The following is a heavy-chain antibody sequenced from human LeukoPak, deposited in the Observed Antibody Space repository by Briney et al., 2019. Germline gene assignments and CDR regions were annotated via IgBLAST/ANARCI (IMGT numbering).Heavy chain of an antibody. CDR3: ARHPLTEYSSSIFSSYFDY. D-gene: IGHD6-6*01. V-gene: IGHV4-34*01. CDR1: GGSFSGYY. Sequence: SETLSLTCAVYGGSFSGYYWSWIRQPPGKGLEWIGEINHSGSTNYNPSLKSRVTISVDTSKNQFSLKLSSVTAADTAVYYCARHPLTEYSSSIFSSYFDYWGQGTLVTVSS. CDR2: INHSGST. J-gene: IGHJ4*02.